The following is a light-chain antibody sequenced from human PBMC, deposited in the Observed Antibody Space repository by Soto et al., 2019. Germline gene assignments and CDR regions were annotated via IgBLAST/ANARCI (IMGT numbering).Light chain of an antibody. CDR1: QSVSSNY. CDR2: GAS. J-gene: IGKJ1*01. CDR3: QQYGSSLPWT. V-gene: IGKV3-20*01. Sequence: EIVLTQSPGTLSLSPGERATLSCRASQSVSSNYLAWYQQKLGQALRLLIYGASSRATGIPDRFSGSGSGTDFTLTISRLEPEDFAVYYCQQYGSSLPWTFGQGTKVETK.